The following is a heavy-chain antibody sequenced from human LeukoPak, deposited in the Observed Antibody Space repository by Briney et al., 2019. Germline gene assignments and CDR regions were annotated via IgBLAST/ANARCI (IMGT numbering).Heavy chain of an antibody. Sequence: GGSLRLSCAASGFTFSSYSMNWVRQAPGKGLEWVSSISSSSYIYYADSVKGRFTISRDNAKNSLYLQMNSLRAEDTAVYYCASLAYCSSTSCYGMDVWGQGTTVTVSS. CDR1: GFTFSSYS. CDR2: ISSSSYI. V-gene: IGHV3-21*01. J-gene: IGHJ6*02. CDR3: ASLAYCSSTSCYGMDV. D-gene: IGHD2-2*01.